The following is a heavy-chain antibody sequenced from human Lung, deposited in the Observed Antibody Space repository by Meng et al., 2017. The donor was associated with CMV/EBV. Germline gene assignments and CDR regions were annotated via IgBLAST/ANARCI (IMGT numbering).Heavy chain of an antibody. J-gene: IGHJ3*01. CDR3: ARGPFRPEAFHV. CDR1: GGTFSSYT. V-gene: IGHV1-69*16. D-gene: IGHD1-14*01. CDR2: IIPILGIA. Sequence: SXXVSXKASGGTFSSYTISWVRQAPGQGLEWMGGIIPILGIADYAQKFQGRVAITTDEPMTTVYMELSSLKFDDTAVYYCARGPFRPEAFHVWGQGTVVTVSS.